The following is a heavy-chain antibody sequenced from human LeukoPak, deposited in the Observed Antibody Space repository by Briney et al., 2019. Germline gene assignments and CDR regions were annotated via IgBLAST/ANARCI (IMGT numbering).Heavy chain of an antibody. D-gene: IGHD2-15*01. Sequence: GGSLRLSCAASGFTFSSYGMHWVRQAPGKGLEWVAFIRYDGSNKYYADSVKGRFTISRDNAKNSLYLQMNSLRAEDTAVYYCARHFGYCSGGSCYNYWYFDLWGRGTLVTVSS. CDR1: GFTFSSYG. CDR3: ARHFGYCSGGSCYNYWYFDL. V-gene: IGHV3-30*02. J-gene: IGHJ2*01. CDR2: IRYDGSNK.